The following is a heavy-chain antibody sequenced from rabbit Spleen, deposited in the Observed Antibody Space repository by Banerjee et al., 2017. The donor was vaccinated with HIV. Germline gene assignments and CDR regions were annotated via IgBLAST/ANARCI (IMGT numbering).Heavy chain of an antibody. Sequence: QELLVESGGGLVQPEGSLTLTCTASGFTISSSYYMCWVRQAPGKGLEWIACIDAGSSGTTYYATWAKGRFTISKTSSTTVTLQVTSLTAADTATYFCARDTSSSFSSYGMDLWGPGTLVTVS. CDR1: GFTISSSYY. CDR3: ARDTSSSFSSYGMDL. J-gene: IGHJ6*01. V-gene: IGHV1S45*01. CDR2: IDAGSSGTT. D-gene: IGHD1-1*01.